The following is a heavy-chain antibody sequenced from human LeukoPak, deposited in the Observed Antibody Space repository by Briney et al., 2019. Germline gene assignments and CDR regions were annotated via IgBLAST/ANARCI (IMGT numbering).Heavy chain of an antibody. Sequence: GASVKVSCKASGYTFTGYYMHWVRQAPGQGLEWMGWINPNSGGTNYAQKFQGRVTMTRDMSTSTVYMELSSLRSEDTAVYYCARGINEKIYSSGWYLSEYFQHWGQGTLVTVSS. CDR1: GYTFTGYY. CDR3: ARGINEKIYSSGWYLSEYFQH. D-gene: IGHD6-19*01. CDR2: INPNSGGT. V-gene: IGHV1-2*02. J-gene: IGHJ1*01.